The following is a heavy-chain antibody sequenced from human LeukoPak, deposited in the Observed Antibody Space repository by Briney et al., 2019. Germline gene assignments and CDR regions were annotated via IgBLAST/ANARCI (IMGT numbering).Heavy chain of an antibody. Sequence: PGGSLRLSCAASGFTFSSYEMNWVRQAPGKGLEWVSYISSSGSTIYYADSVKGRFTISRDNAKNSLYLQMNSLRAEDTAVYYCAKDRDTAMVYMIDYWGQGTLVTVSS. D-gene: IGHD5-18*01. CDR3: AKDRDTAMVYMIDY. J-gene: IGHJ4*02. CDR1: GFTFSSYE. V-gene: IGHV3-48*03. CDR2: ISSSGSTI.